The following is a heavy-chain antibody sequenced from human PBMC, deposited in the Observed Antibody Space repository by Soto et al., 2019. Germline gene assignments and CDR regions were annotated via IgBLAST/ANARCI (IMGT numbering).Heavy chain of an antibody. CDR1: DDSSSNYK. V-gene: IGHV4-59*08. CDR2: IDSNGGT. J-gene: IGHJ6*02. Sequence: QVQLQESGSGLVKPSETLSLTCTVSDDSSSNYKWSWIRQPPGRRLEWIGYIDSNGGTSYNPSLQSRVTISIDTSTKQFFLKLSSVTAADTAVYYCVRQGFGRLHGLVDVWGQGTTVTVSS. CDR3: VRQGFGRLHGLVDV. D-gene: IGHD3-10*01.